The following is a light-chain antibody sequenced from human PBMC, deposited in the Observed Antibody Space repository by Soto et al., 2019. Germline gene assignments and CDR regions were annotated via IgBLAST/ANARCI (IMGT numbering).Light chain of an antibody. Sequence: QSALTQPASVSGSPGQSITISCTGTSSDVGGYDSVSWYQQHPGKAPKLLVYEGSNRPSGVSSRFSGSKSVNTASLTIAGLQAEDEADYSCSSYSSTTTLVVFGGGTQLTVL. V-gene: IGLV2-14*01. CDR1: SSDVGGYDS. CDR3: SSYSSTTTLVV. J-gene: IGLJ2*01. CDR2: EGS.